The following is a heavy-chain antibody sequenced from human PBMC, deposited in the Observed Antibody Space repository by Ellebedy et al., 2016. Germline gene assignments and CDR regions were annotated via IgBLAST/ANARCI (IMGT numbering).Heavy chain of an antibody. CDR3: ARDLRGPSYSISWTFDP. J-gene: IGHJ5*02. D-gene: IGHD6-13*01. Sequence: GESLKISCAASGFTFRSYLMSWVRQAPGKGLKWVAVIWYDGSNKYYADSVKGRFTISRDNSKNTLYLQMNSLRAEDTAMYFCARDLRGPSYSISWTFDPWGQGTLVTVSS. CDR1: GFTFRSYL. CDR2: IWYDGSNK. V-gene: IGHV3-33*08.